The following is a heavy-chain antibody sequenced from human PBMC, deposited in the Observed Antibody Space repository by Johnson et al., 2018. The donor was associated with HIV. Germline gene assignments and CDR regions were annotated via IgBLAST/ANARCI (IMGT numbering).Heavy chain of an antibody. CDR3: ARGRSGILILDDAFDI. D-gene: IGHD1-14*01. V-gene: IGHV3-30*14. Sequence: VQLVESGGGVVQPGRSLRLSCAASGFSFSSYAFHWVRQAPAQGLEWVAAISYDGSDKYHADSVKGRFTISTDSSKNTLYLEMNIMRAEDTAVYYCARGRSGILILDDAFDIWGQGTMVTVSS. CDR1: GFSFSSYA. CDR2: ISYDGSDK. J-gene: IGHJ3*02.